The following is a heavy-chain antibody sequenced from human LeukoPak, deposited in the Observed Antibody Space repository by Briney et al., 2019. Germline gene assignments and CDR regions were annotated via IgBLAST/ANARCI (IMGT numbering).Heavy chain of an antibody. D-gene: IGHD3-10*01. CDR3: AGCGVYWYFDP. V-gene: IGHV4-59*01. CDR2: IYYSGST. Sequence: SETLSLTCTVSGGSISSYYWSWIRQPPGKGLEWIGYIYYSGSTNCNPSLKSRVTISLDTSTNQFSLKLSSVTAADTAVNYCAGCGVYWYFDPGAVAPWSLSPQ. CDR1: GGSISSYY. J-gene: IGHJ2*01.